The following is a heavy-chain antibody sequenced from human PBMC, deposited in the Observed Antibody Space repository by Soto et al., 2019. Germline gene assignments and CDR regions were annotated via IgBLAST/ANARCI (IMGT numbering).Heavy chain of an antibody. D-gene: IGHD2-15*01. CDR3: ARALPPTAYGGKSYYFDY. CDR2: IYYSGST. CDR1: GGSISSGDYY. J-gene: IGHJ4*02. V-gene: IGHV4-30-4*01. Sequence: TLSLTCTVSGGSISSGDYYWSWIRQPPGKGLEWIGYIYYSGSTYYNPSLKSRVTISVDTSKNQFSLKLSSVTAADTAVYYCARALPPTAYGGKSYYFDYWGQGTLVTVYS.